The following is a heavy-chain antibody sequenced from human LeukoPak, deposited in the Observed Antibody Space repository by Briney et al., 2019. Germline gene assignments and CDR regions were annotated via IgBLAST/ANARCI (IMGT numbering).Heavy chain of an antibody. CDR3: ARAHCRENMPAADTGCWFDP. CDR1: GYTFTSFD. V-gene: IGHV1-8*01. J-gene: IGHJ5*02. Sequence: ASVNVSCKASGYTFTSFDINWVRQATGQGLEWMGWVNPNSGNTGFAQKFQGRVSMTRSTSISTAYMELSSLRSEDTAVYYCARAHCRENMPAADTGCWFDPWGQGTLVTVSS. CDR2: VNPNSGNT. D-gene: IGHD6-13*01.